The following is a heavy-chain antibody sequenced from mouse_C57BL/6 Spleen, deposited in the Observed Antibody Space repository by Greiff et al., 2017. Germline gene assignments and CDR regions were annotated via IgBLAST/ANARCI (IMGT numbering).Heavy chain of an antibody. D-gene: IGHD3-2*02. CDR1: GYAFSSSW. Sequence: VKLQESGPELVKPGASVKISCKASGYAFSSSWMNWVKQRPGKGLEWIGRIYPGDGDTNYNGKFKGKDTLTADKSSSTAYMQLGSLTSDDSAVYFCAIDSSGYVEDWGQGTLVTVSA. CDR2: IYPGDGDT. CDR3: AIDSSGYVED. J-gene: IGHJ3*01. V-gene: IGHV1-82*01.